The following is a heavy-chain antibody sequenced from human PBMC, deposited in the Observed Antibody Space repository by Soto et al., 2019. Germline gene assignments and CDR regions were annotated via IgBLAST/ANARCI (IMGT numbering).Heavy chain of an antibody. CDR2: ISGSGGST. CDR3: AKALKQLVPWNDAFDI. V-gene: IGHV3-23*01. Sequence: PWGSLILSCAPYVLNFSSYAMSWVRQAPGKGLEWVSAISGSGGSTYYADSVKGRFTISRDNSKNTLYLQMNSLRAEDTAVYYCAKALKQLVPWNDAFDIWGQGTMVTVSS. D-gene: IGHD6-6*01. J-gene: IGHJ3*02. CDR1: VLNFSSYA.